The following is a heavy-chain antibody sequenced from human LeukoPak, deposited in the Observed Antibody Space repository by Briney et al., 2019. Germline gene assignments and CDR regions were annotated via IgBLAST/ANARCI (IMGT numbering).Heavy chain of an antibody. V-gene: IGHV3-30*04. CDR3: AREAYGDYYLAH. D-gene: IGHD4-17*01. J-gene: IGHJ4*02. CDR1: GLTFSRNA. CDR2: IAYDGSNT. Sequence: GGSLRLSCAASGLTFSRNAMHWVRQVPGKGLEWVAVIAYDGSNTYYADSVKGRFTISRDNSKNTLYEQMSTLRAEDTAVYYSAREAYGDYYLAHCGPGALFTVSS.